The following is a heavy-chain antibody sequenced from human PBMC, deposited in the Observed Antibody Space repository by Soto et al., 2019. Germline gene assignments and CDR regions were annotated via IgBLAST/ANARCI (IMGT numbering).Heavy chain of an antibody. Sequence: PSETLSLTCAVSGYAISSGYYWGCIRQPPGKGLEWIGSIYHSGSTYYNPSLKSRVTISVDTSKNQFSLKLSSVTAADTAVYYCATDRGFCGGDCYREGDSDYWGQGTLFTVSS. J-gene: IGHJ4*02. CDR2: IYHSGST. CDR1: GYAISSGYY. V-gene: IGHV4-38-2*02. D-gene: IGHD2-21*02. CDR3: ATDRGFCGGDCYREGDSDY.